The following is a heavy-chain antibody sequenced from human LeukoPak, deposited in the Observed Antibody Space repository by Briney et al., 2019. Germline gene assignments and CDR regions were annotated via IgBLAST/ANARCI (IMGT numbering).Heavy chain of an antibody. J-gene: IGHJ5*02. CDR1: GGSISSSSYY. D-gene: IGHD6-13*01. CDR3: ARVGQYGNSWYPWFDP. Sequence: PSETLSLTCTVSGGSISSSSYYWSWIRQPPGKGLEWIGYISYRGSTNYNPSLKSRVTISVDTSKNQSSLKLRSVTAADTAVYYCARVGQYGNSWYPWFDPWGQGTLVTVSS. CDR2: ISYRGST. V-gene: IGHV4-61*01.